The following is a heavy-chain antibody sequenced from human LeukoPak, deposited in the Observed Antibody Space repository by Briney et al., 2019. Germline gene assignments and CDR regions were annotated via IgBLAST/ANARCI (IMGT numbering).Heavy chain of an antibody. CDR3: VSTYYYDSSGYYPFDY. CDR2: ISSSSTYI. CDR1: GFTFNTYT. Sequence: GGSLRLSCAASGFTFNTYTVGWVRQAPGKRLEWVASISSSSTYIYYADSVKGRFTISRDNSKNTLYLQMSSLRAEDTAVYYCVSTYYYDSSGYYPFDYWGQGTPVTVSS. D-gene: IGHD3-22*01. J-gene: IGHJ4*02. V-gene: IGHV3-21*01.